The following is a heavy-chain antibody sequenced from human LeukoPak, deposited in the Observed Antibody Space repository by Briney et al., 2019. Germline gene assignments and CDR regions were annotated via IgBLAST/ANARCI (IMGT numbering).Heavy chain of an antibody. D-gene: IGHD3-22*01. CDR1: GFTFSSYA. J-gene: IGHJ6*03. CDR2: ISGSGDST. CDR3: AKGARPGYYDSSGYLNYCYYYMDV. Sequence: GGSLRLSCAASGFTFSSYAMRWVREAPGKGLEGVSAISGSGDSTYYADSVKGRFTISRDNSKNTLYLQMNSLRAEDTAVYYCAKGARPGYYDSSGYLNYCYYYMDVWGKGTTVTVSS. V-gene: IGHV3-23*01.